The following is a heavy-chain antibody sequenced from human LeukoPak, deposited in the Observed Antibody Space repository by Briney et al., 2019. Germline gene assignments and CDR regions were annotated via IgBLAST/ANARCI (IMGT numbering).Heavy chain of an antibody. CDR2: ISYDGSNK. D-gene: IGHD3-22*01. J-gene: IGHJ6*02. V-gene: IGHV3-30-3*01. CDR1: GFTFSSYA. Sequence: PGGSLRLSCAASGFTFSSYAMHWVRQAPGKGLEWVAVISYDGSNKYYADSVKGRFTISRDNSKNTLYLQMNSLRAEDTAVYYCARGYYYDSSGYLLDYYYYGMDVWGQGTTVTVSS. CDR3: ARGYYYDSSGYLLDYYYYGMDV.